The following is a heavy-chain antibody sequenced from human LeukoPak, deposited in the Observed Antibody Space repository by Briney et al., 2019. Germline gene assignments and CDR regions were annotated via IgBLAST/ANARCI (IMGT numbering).Heavy chain of an antibody. V-gene: IGHV3-7*01. CDR3: ARFIVGATTDAFDI. CDR1: GFTFSSYW. CDR2: IKQDGSEK. Sequence: GGSLRLSCAASGFTFSSYWMSWVRQAPGKGLEWVANIKQDGSEKYYVDSVKGRFTISRDNAKNSLYLQMNSLRAEDTAVYFCARFIVGATTDAFDIWGQGTMVTVSS. J-gene: IGHJ3*02. D-gene: IGHD1-26*01.